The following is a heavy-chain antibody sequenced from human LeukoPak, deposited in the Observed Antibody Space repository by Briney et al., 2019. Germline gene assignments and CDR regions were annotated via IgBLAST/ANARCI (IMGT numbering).Heavy chain of an antibody. CDR1: GGSISSGGYY. CDR3: ARAVYYDFWSGYGNWFDP. V-gene: IGHV4-30-2*01. Sequence: PSETLSLTCTVSGGSISSGGYYWSWIRQPPGKGLEWIGYIYHSGSTYYNPSLKSRVTISVDRSKNQFSLKLSSVTAADTAVYYCARAVYYDFWSGYGNWFDPWGQGTLVTVSS. D-gene: IGHD3-3*01. CDR2: IYHSGST. J-gene: IGHJ5*02.